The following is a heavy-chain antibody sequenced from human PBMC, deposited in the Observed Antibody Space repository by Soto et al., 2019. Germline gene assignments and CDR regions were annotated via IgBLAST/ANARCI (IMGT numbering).Heavy chain of an antibody. CDR3: ARTYRSSFYWFDP. D-gene: IGHD6-13*01. V-gene: IGHV5-51*01. Sequence: GESLKISCKGSGYNFINYWIGWVRQMPVKGLEWMGIIYPGDSGTRYSPSFQGQVTISADKSISTAYLQWSSLKASDTAMYYCARTYRSSFYWFDPWGQGTLVTVSS. CDR2: IYPGDSGT. CDR1: GYNFINYW. J-gene: IGHJ5*02.